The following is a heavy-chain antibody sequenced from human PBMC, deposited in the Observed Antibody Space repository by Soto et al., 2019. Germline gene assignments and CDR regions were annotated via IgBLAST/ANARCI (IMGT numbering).Heavy chain of an antibody. J-gene: IGHJ5*02. Sequence: QVRLVQSGAEVKIPGASVKVSCKASGYTFFSYDISWVRQAPGQGPEWMGWISGYNGNTISAQKFQGRVTMTTDTSTNTAYIELRNLTSDDMAVYYCARHRGPTTEENWFDPWGQGTLVTVSS. CDR1: GYTFFSYD. CDR2: ISGYNGNT. CDR3: ARHRGPTTEENWFDP. V-gene: IGHV1-18*03. D-gene: IGHD5-12*01.